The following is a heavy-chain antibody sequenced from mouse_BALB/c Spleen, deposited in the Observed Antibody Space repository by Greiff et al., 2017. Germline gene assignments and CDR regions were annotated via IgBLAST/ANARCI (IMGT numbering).Heavy chain of an antibody. D-gene: IGHD2-4*01. V-gene: IGHV5-6-5*01. J-gene: IGHJ4*01. CDR2: ISSGGST. CDR3: AREGVYYDYDY. Sequence: EVQGVESGGGLVKPGGSLKLSCAASGFTFSSYAMSWVRQTPEKRLEWVASISSGGSTYYPDSVKGRFTISRDNARNILYLQMSSLRSEDTAMYYCAREGVYYDYDYWGQGTSVTVSS. CDR1: GFTFSSYA.